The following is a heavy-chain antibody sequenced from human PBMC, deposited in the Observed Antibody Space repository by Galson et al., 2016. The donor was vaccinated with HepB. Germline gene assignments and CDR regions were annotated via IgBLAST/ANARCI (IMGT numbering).Heavy chain of an antibody. Sequence: SLRLSCAASGFTFRNYGMTWVRQAPGTGLEVVSSISRSGDSTDCADSVKGRFTISRDNSKNTLSLQMNSLRAEDTAVYYCARDGSVFDYWGQGTLVTVSS. D-gene: IGHD6-25*01. V-gene: IGHV3-23*01. CDR1: GFTFRNYG. CDR2: ISRSGDST. J-gene: IGHJ4*02. CDR3: ARDGSVFDY.